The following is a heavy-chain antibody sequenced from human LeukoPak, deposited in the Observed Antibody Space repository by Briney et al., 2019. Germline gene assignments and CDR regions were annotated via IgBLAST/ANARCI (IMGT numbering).Heavy chain of an antibody. CDR2: ISSGSSAI. CDR3: ARGHTAVTRHFDF. Sequence: GGSLRLSCEAPGFTFTTYSMTWVRQAPGKGLEWVSIISSGSSAIFSADALKGRFTISRDDAKNLLYLDMNSLRAEDTAVYYCARGHTAVTRHFDFWGQGTLVTVSS. D-gene: IGHD4-17*01. CDR1: GFTFTTYS. J-gene: IGHJ4*02. V-gene: IGHV3-21*01.